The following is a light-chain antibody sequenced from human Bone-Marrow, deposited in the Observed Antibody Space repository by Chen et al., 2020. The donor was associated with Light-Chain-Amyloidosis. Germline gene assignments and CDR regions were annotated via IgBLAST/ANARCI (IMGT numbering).Light chain of an antibody. CDR3: QVWDRSSDRPV. Sequence: SYVLTQPSSVSLAPAPTATIAFGGNNIGSTSVHWYQQTPGQAPLLVVYDDSDRPSGIPERLSGSNSGNTATLTISRVEAGDEADYYCQVWDRSSDRPVFGGGTKLTVL. CDR1: NIGSTS. CDR2: DDS. V-gene: IGLV3-21*02. J-gene: IGLJ3*02.